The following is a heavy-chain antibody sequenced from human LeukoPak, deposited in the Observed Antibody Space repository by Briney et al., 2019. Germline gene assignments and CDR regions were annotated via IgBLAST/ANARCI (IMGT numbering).Heavy chain of an antibody. CDR3: ARDSSAIVGATTL. Sequence: ASVKVSCKASGGTFSSYAISWVRQAPGQGLEWMGRIIPILGIANYAQKFQGRVTITADKSTSTAYMELSSLRSEDTAVYYCARDSSAIVGATTLWGQGTTVTVSS. D-gene: IGHD1-26*01. V-gene: IGHV1-69*04. J-gene: IGHJ6*02. CDR1: GGTFSSYA. CDR2: IIPILGIA.